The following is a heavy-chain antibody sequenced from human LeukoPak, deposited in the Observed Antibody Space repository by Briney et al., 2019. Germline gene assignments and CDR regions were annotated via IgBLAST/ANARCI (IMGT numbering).Heavy chain of an antibody. CDR2: IYTSGRT. D-gene: IGHD6-19*01. Sequence: ASETLSLTCTVSGGSISSYYWSWIRQPAGKGLEWIGRIYTSGRTNYNPSLKSRVTMSVDTSKNQFSLKLSSVTAADTAVYYCARDRQWLVRWDNWFDPWGQGTLVTVSS. V-gene: IGHV4-4*07. J-gene: IGHJ5*02. CDR1: GGSISSYY. CDR3: ARDRQWLVRWDNWFDP.